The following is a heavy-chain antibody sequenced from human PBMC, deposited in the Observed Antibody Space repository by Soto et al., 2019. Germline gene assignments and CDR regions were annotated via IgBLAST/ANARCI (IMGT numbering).Heavy chain of an antibody. Sequence: EVQLLESGGGLVQPGGSLRLSCAASGFTFSSYAMSWVRQAPGKGLEWVSAISGSGGSTYYADSVKGRFTISRDNSKNTLYLHMNSLRAEDTAVYYCAKHTGYSSGFSGWGQGTLVTVSS. V-gene: IGHV3-23*01. J-gene: IGHJ4*02. D-gene: IGHD6-19*01. CDR1: GFTFSSYA. CDR3: AKHTGYSSGFSG. CDR2: ISGSGGST.